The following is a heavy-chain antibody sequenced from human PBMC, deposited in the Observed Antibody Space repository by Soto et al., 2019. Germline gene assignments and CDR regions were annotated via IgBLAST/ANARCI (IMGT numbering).Heavy chain of an antibody. D-gene: IGHD5-12*01. Sequence: GASVKVSCKASGYTFTSHAMHWVRQAPGQRLEWMGWINAGNGNTKYSQKFQGRVTITRDTSASTAYMELSSLRSEDTAVYYCARVDMGGYDRGYGYFDYWGQGTLVTVSS. V-gene: IGHV1-3*01. CDR1: GYTFTSHA. J-gene: IGHJ4*02. CDR3: ARVDMGGYDRGYGYFDY. CDR2: INAGNGNT.